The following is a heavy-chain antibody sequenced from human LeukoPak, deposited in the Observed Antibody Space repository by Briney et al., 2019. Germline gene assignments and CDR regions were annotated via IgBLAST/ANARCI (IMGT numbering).Heavy chain of an antibody. Sequence: SETLSPTCAVYGGSFSGYYWSWIRQPPGKGLEWIGEINHSGSTNYNPSLKSLVTISVDTSKNQFSLELSSVSAADTAVYYCARGASYNYYYGMDVWGQGTTVTVSS. CDR1: GGSFSGYY. V-gene: IGHV4-34*01. D-gene: IGHD3-16*01. CDR3: ARGASYNYYYGMDV. J-gene: IGHJ6*02. CDR2: INHSGST.